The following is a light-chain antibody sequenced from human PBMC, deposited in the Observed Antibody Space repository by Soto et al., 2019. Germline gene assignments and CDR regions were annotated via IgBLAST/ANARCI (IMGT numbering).Light chain of an antibody. CDR2: DAG. J-gene: IGLJ1*01. CDR1: YSDIGVYKH. CDR3: SSYTSSTSLII. V-gene: IGLV2-14*03. Sequence: QSVLTQPASVSASPGQSITISCIGTYSDIGVYKHVSWYQQHPGKAPILIIYDAGSRPSGISNRFSASKSANTASLTISGPQADDEADYYCSSYTSSTSLIIFGAGSKVTVL.